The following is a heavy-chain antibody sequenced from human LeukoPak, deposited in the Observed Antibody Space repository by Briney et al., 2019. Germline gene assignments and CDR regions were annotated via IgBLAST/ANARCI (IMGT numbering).Heavy chain of an antibody. CDR1: GYTFTSYY. Sequence: GASVKVSCKASGYTFTSYYMHWVRQAPGQGLEWMGIINPSGGSTSYAQKFQGRVTMTRDTSTSTVYMELSSLRSEDTAVYYCARARHYSDYHGSGSLPSSYWGQGTLVTVSS. CDR3: ARARHYSDYHGSGSLPSSY. D-gene: IGHD3-10*01. V-gene: IGHV1-46*01. CDR2: INPSGGST. J-gene: IGHJ4*02.